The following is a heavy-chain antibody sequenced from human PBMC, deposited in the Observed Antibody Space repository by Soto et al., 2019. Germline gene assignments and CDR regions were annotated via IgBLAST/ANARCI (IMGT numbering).Heavy chain of an antibody. CDR3: ARDKITGLFDY. CDR2: INHSGST. Sequence: SETLPLTCAVYGGSFSGDYWTWIRQPPGTGLEWIGEINHSGSTNYNPSLKSRVTISVDTSKNQFSLKLTSVTAADTAVYYCARDKITGLFDYWGQGTLVTVSS. D-gene: IGHD2-8*02. CDR1: GGSFSGDY. V-gene: IGHV4-34*01. J-gene: IGHJ4*02.